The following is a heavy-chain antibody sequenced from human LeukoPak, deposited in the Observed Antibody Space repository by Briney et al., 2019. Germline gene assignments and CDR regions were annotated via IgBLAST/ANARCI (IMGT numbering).Heavy chain of an antibody. CDR2: ISAYSGNT. Sequence: GASVKVSCKASGYTFSIYGISRVRQAPGQGLEWIGWISAYSGNTNYAQNFQGRVSMTTDTSTSTAYMELRSLRYDDTAVYYCARDCSGATCSLDYWGQGTLVTVPS. CDR1: GYTFSIYG. D-gene: IGHD2-15*01. CDR3: ARDCSGATCSLDY. V-gene: IGHV1-18*04. J-gene: IGHJ4*02.